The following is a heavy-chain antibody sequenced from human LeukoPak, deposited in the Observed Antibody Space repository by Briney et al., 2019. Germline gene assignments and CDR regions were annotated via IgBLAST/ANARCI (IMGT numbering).Heavy chain of an antibody. V-gene: IGHV4-39*07. D-gene: IGHD4-23*01. CDR1: GGSISSASYS. CDR3: ARGDLVSYGGNVDY. J-gene: IGHJ4*02. Sequence: SETLSLTCTVSGGSISSASYSWGWIRQPPGKGLEWIGEINHSGSTNYNPSLKSRVTISVDTSKNQFSLKLSSVTAADTAVYYCARGDLVSYGGNVDYWGQGTLVTVSS. CDR2: INHSGST.